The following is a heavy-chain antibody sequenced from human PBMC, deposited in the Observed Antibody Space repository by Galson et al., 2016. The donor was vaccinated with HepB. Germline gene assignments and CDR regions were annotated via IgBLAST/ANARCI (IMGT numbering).Heavy chain of an antibody. CDR3: TKEGDVDHQQSKYHFDY. J-gene: IGHJ4*02. Sequence: SLRLSCAASGFTFSNYWMHWVRQAPGKGLVWVSRINSEESWATYADSVKGRFTISRDNAKNTLYLQMDSLRAEDTAVYYCTKEGDVDHQQSKYHFDYWGQGTLVAVSS. D-gene: IGHD2-2*01. CDR2: INSEESWA. CDR1: GFTFSNYW. V-gene: IGHV3-74*01.